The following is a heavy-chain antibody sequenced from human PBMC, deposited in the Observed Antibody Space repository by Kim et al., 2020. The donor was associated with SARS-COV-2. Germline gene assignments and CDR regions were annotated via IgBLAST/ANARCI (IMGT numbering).Heavy chain of an antibody. CDR3: AMLQSHPLYGYGWYYFDY. V-gene: IGHV3-48*03. CDR2: ISGSGITT. Sequence: GGSLRLSCAASGFTFSDYEMNWVRQAPGKGLEWVSYISGSGITTFYADSVKGRFTVTRDNARNSLYLQIDSLTVEDTAIYYCAMLQSHPLYGYGWYYFDYWGQATLVTVYS. D-gene: IGHD5-18*01. CDR1: GFTFSDYE. J-gene: IGHJ4*02.